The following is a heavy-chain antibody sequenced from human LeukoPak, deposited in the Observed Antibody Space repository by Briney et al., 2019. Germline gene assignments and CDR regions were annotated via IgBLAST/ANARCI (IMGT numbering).Heavy chain of an antibody. CDR1: GFSFSDFY. CDR2: ISSSSSYI. Sequence: GGSLRLSCAASGFSFSDFYMSWIRQAPGKGLEWVSSISSSSSYIYYADSVKGRFTISRDNAKNSLYLQMNSLRAEDTAVYYCAREMATIPAPSATFDYWGQGTLVTVSS. V-gene: IGHV3-11*06. J-gene: IGHJ4*02. CDR3: AREMATIPAPSATFDY. D-gene: IGHD5-24*01.